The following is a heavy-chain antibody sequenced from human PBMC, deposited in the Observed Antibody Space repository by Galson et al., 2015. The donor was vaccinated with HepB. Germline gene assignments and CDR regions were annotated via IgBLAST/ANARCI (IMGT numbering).Heavy chain of an antibody. Sequence: SLRLSCAASGFTFSSYGMHWVRQAPGKGLEWVAVISDDGSNKYYADSVKGRFTISRDNSKNTLYLQMNSLRAEDTAVYYCAKDGTYYYDSSGQTITGVSEPDFDYWGQGTLVTVSS. CDR2: ISDDGSNK. CDR1: GFTFSSYG. V-gene: IGHV3-30*18. CDR3: AKDGTYYYDSSGQTITGVSEPDFDY. J-gene: IGHJ4*02. D-gene: IGHD3-22*01.